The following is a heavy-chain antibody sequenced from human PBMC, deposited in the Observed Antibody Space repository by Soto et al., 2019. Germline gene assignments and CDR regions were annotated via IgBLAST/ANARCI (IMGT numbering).Heavy chain of an antibody. CDR3: VKGAGWLQDVDY. V-gene: IGHV3-64D*08. CDR2: ISANGGST. Sequence: GGSLRLSCSASGFTFNDNPMYWVRQAPGKGLEYVSLISANGGSTHYADSVKGRFSISRDNSENTLYLQMSSLRAEDTAVYYCVKGAGWLQDVDYWGQGTLDTVSS. D-gene: IGHD5-12*01. J-gene: IGHJ4*02. CDR1: GFTFNDNP.